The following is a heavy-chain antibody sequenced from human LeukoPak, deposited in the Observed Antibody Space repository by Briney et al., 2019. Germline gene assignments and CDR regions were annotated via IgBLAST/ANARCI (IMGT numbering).Heavy chain of an antibody. CDR1: GFTFSNYA. V-gene: IGHV3-23*01. CDR3: VRDLGGRSGH. J-gene: IGHJ4*02. Sequence: GGSLRLSCAASGFTFSNYAMTWVRQAPGKGLEWVSGISGSGSSTYYADSVKGRFTLSRDYPKNTLYLQMNSLTAEDTAVYYCVRDLGGRSGHWGQGTLVTVSS. D-gene: IGHD1-26*01. CDR2: ISGSGSST.